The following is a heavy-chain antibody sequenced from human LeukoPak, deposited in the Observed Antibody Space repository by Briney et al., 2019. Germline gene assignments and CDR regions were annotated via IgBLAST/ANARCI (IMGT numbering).Heavy chain of an antibody. V-gene: IGHV3-7*01. CDR1: GFTVSSNY. D-gene: IGHD4-17*01. Sequence: PGGSLRLSCAASGFTVSSNYMSWVRQAPGKGLEWVANIKHDGSEKYYVDSVKGRFTISRDNAKKSLHLQMNSLRAEDTAVYYCARDPYGDYGDCFDYWGQGTLVIVSS. J-gene: IGHJ4*02. CDR3: ARDPYGDYGDCFDY. CDR2: IKHDGSEK.